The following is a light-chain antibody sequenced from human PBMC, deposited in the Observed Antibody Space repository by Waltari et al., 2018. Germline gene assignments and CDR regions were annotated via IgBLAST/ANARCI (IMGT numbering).Light chain of an antibody. CDR2: DAS. CDR3: QQRSNWPPWT. V-gene: IGKV3-11*01. Sequence: EIVLTQSPATLSLSPGERATVPCRASQSVSSYLAWYQQEPGQAPRLLIYDASNGATGIPARFSGSGSGTDFTLTISSLEPEDFAVYYCQQRSNWPPWTFGQGTKVEIK. CDR1: QSVSSY. J-gene: IGKJ1*01.